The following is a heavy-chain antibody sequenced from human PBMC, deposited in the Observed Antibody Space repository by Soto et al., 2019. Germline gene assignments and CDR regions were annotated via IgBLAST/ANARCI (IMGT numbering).Heavy chain of an antibody. J-gene: IGHJ3*02. V-gene: IGHV4-39*01. CDR1: GGSISSSSYY. Sequence: QLQLQESGPGLVKPSETLSLTCTVSGGSISSSSYYWGWIRQPPGKGLEWIGSIYYSRSTYYNPYLKSRVTISVDTSKNQFSLKLSSVTAADTAVYYCARHRVATITDDAFDIWGQGTMVTVSS. CDR3: ARHRVATITDDAFDI. D-gene: IGHD5-12*01. CDR2: IYYSRST.